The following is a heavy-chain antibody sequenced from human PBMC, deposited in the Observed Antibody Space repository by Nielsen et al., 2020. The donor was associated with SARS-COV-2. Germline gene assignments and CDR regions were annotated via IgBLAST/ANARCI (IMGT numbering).Heavy chain of an antibody. CDR1: GFTFGGFE. CDR2: IRYDGSNK. CDR3: AKSIYDSSGYYSLYDAFDI. V-gene: IGHV3-30*02. Sequence: GESLKISCTASGFTFGGFEMNWVRQAPGKGLEWVAFIRYDGSNKYYADSVKGRFTISRDNSKNTLYLQMNSLRAEDTAVYYCAKSIYDSSGYYSLYDAFDIWGQGTMVTVSS. D-gene: IGHD3-22*01. J-gene: IGHJ3*02.